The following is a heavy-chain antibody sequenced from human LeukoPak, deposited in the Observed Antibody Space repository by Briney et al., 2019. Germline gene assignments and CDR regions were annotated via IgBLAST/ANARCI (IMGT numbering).Heavy chain of an antibody. Sequence: GASVKVSCKASGYTFTSYGISWVRQAPGQGLEWMGWISAYNGNTNYAQKLQGRVTMTTDTSTSTAYMELRSLRSDDTAVYYCARMEGIFGLSSVTTPPGYWGQGTLVTVSS. V-gene: IGHV1-18*01. CDR1: GYTFTSYG. CDR3: ARMEGIFGLSSVTTPPGY. D-gene: IGHD3-3*01. J-gene: IGHJ4*02. CDR2: ISAYNGNT.